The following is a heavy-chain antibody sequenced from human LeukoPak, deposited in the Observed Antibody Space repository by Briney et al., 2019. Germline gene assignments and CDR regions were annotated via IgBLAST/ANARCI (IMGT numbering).Heavy chain of an antibody. D-gene: IGHD2-21*01. J-gene: IGHJ4*02. CDR1: GFAFSNDA. CDR2: ITGGGDDT. CDR3: AKPPKHGTDY. Sequence: GGSLRLSCTASGFAFSNDAMSWVRQAPGKGLEWFSAITGGGDDTYHADSVKGRFTISRDNSKNTLYLQMNSLRAEDTAVYYCAKPPKHGTDYWGQGTLVTVSS. V-gene: IGHV3-23*01.